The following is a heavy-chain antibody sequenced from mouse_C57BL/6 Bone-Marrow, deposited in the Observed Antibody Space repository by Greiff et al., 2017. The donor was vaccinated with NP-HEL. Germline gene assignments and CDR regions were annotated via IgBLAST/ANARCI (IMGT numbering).Heavy chain of an antibody. Sequence: DVQLVESGGGLVKPGGSLKLSCAASGFTFSSYTMSWVRQTPEKRLEWVATISGGGGNTYSPDSVKGRFTISRDNAKNTLYLQMSSLRSEDTALYYCARQEIYDGYSLHSWFAYWGQGTLVTVSA. V-gene: IGHV5-9*01. CDR1: GFTFSSYT. D-gene: IGHD2-3*01. CDR3: ARQEIYDGYSLHSWFAY. CDR2: ISGGGGNT. J-gene: IGHJ3*01.